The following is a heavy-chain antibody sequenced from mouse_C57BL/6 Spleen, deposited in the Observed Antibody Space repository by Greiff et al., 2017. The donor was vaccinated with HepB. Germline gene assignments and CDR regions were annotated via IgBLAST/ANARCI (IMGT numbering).Heavy chain of an antibody. Sequence: EVQVVESGPELVKPGASVKISCKASGYSFTDYNMNWVKQSNGKSLEWIGVINPNYGTTSYNQKFKGKATLTVDQSSSTAYMQLNSLTSEDSAVYYCARTYASRNYFDYWGQGTTLTVSS. J-gene: IGHJ2*01. D-gene: IGHD5-1*01. CDR1: GYSFTDYN. CDR3: ARTYASRNYFDY. CDR2: INPNYGTT. V-gene: IGHV1-39*01.